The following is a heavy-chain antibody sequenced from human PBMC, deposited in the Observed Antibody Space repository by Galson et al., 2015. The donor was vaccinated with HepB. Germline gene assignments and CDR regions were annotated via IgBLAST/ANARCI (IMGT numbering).Heavy chain of an antibody. CDR1: GFTFSTYW. J-gene: IGHJ6*02. CDR2: IKEDGTEK. V-gene: IGHV3-7*03. CDR3: AKDVPSLGPSMDV. Sequence: SLRLSCAASGFTFSTYWMSWVRQAPGKGLEWVANIKEDGTEKYHVDSAKGRFTVSRDNARNSLYLQMNSLRAEDTAVYYCAKDVPSLGPSMDVWGQGTTVTVSS.